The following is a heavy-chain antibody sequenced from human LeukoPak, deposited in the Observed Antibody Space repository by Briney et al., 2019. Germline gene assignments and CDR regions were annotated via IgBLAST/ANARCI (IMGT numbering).Heavy chain of an antibody. V-gene: IGHV3-15*01. CDR2: IKSKTDGGTT. CDR1: GFTFSNAW. Sequence: PGGSLRLSCAASGFTFSNAWMSWVRQAPGKGLEWVGRIKSKTDGGTTDYAAPVKGRFTISRDDSNNTLYLQMNSLKTEDTAVYYCTTGSSMIVVVTSPFDYWGQGTLVTVSS. D-gene: IGHD3-22*01. J-gene: IGHJ4*02. CDR3: TTGSSMIVVVTSPFDY.